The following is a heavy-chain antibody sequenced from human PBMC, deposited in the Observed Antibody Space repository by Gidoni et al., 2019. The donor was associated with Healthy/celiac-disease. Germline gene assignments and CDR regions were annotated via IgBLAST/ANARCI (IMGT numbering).Heavy chain of an antibody. CDR1: GGSIRSSSYY. V-gene: IGHV4-39*01. CDR2: IYYSGST. CDR3: ARHNIVVVPYFDY. J-gene: IGHJ4*02. D-gene: IGHD2-21*01. Sequence: QLQLQESGPGLVKPSEPLSLTCTVSGGSIRSSSYYWGWIRQPPGKGLEWLGSIYYSGSTYYNPSLKSRVTISVDTSKNQFSLKLSTVTAADTAVYYCARHNIVVVPYFDYWGQGTLVTVSS.